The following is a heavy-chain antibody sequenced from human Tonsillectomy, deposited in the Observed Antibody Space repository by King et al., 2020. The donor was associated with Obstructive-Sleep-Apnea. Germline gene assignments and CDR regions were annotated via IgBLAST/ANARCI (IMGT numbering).Heavy chain of an antibody. V-gene: IGHV4-59*01. CDR1: GGSIINYY. CDR3: AGNPSGSYSFDY. CDR2: IYYTGST. D-gene: IGHD3-10*01. J-gene: IGHJ4*02. Sequence: QLQESGPGLVKPSETLSLTCTVSGGSIINYYWSWIRQPPGKGLEWIGHIYYTGSTNSNPSLKSRVTVSVDTSKNQFSLKLSSVTAADTAVYYCAGNPSGSYSFDYWGQGTLVTVSS.